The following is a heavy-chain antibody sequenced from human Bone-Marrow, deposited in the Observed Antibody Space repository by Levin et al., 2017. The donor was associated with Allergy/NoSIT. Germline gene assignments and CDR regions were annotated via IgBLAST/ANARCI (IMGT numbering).Heavy chain of an antibody. Sequence: SGPTLVKATQTLTLTCTFSGFSLSSRGMGVGWIRQPPGKALEWLALLYWDDDKRYSPSLKSRLTITKDTSRNQVVLTMTNMDPVDTATYYCAHRNGYFPFDPWGQGTLVIVSS. V-gene: IGHV2-5*02. J-gene: IGHJ5*02. D-gene: IGHD3-9*01. CDR3: AHRNGYFPFDP. CDR2: LYWDDDK. CDR1: GFSLSSRGMG.